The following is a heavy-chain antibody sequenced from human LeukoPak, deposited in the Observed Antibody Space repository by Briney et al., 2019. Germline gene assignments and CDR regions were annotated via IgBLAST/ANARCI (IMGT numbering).Heavy chain of an antibody. D-gene: IGHD2/OR15-2a*01. CDR1: DSPLSSIA. CDR3: ARDSMDYYYYYMDV. V-gene: IGHV3-30*04. Sequence: GGSLEFPGPPPDSPLSSIARTWAGKVQGRGLGWGPVISYDGSNKYYADSVKGRFTISRDNSKNTLYLQMNSLRAEDTAVCYCARDSMDYYYYYMDVWGKGTTVTVSS. J-gene: IGHJ6*03. CDR2: ISYDGSNK.